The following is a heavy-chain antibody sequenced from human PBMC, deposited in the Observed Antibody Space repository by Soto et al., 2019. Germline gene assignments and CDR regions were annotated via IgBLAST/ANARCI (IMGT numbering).Heavy chain of an antibody. CDR2: ISGSGGST. Sequence: GGSLRLSCAASGFTFSSYAMSWVRQAPGKGLEWVSAISGSGGSTYYADSVKGRFTISRDNSKNTLYLQMNSLRAEDTAVYYYAKDLAVACIVPPYFDYWGQGTLVTVSS. CDR3: AKDLAVACIVPPYFDY. J-gene: IGHJ4*02. D-gene: IGHD6-19*01. V-gene: IGHV3-23*01. CDR1: GFTFSSYA.